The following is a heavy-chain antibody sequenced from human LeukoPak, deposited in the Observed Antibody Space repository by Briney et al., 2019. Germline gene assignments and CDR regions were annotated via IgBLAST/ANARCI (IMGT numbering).Heavy chain of an antibody. V-gene: IGHV1-69*05. CDR2: IIPIFGTA. Sequence: GSSVKVSCKASGGTFSSYAISWVRQAPGQGLEWMGGIIPIFGTANYAQKFQGRVTITTDESTSTAYMELSSLRSEDTAVYYCASGPGEYYDSSGYNWGQGTLVTVSS. J-gene: IGHJ4*02. CDR3: ASGPGEYYDSSGYN. CDR1: GGTFSSYA. D-gene: IGHD3-22*01.